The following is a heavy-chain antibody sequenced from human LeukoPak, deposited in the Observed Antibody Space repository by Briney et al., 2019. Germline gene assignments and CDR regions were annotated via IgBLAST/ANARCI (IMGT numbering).Heavy chain of an antibody. D-gene: IGHD1-26*01. CDR1: GASVGSGGYY. CDR3: ARTQSQSGSYRYYFGY. Sequence: SETLSLTCTVSGASVGSGGYYWSWIRQPPGGGLEWIGYIYYISNTNYNPSLKSRVTMSVDPSKNQFSLKLNSVTAADTAVYYCARTQSQSGSYRYYFGYWGQGTLVTASS. J-gene: IGHJ4*02. CDR2: IYYISNT. V-gene: IGHV4-61*08.